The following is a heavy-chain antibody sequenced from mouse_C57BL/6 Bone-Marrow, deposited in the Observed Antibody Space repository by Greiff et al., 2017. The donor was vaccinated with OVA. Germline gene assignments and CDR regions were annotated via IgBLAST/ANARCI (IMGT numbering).Heavy chain of an antibody. Sequence: EVQLVESGGGLVQPGGSLKLSCAASGFTFSDYGMAWVRQAPRKGPEWVAFISNLAYSIYYADTVTGRFTISRENAKNTLYLEMSSLRSEDTAMYYCAREGIVTTRAMDYWGQGTSVTVSS. J-gene: IGHJ4*01. CDR2: ISNLAYSI. D-gene: IGHD2-5*01. CDR3: AREGIVTTRAMDY. CDR1: GFTFSDYG. V-gene: IGHV5-15*01.